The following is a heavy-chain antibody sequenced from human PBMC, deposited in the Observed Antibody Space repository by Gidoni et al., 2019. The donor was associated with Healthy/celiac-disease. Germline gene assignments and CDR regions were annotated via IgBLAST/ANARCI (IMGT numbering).Heavy chain of an antibody. D-gene: IGHD2-15*01. CDR1: GGSISSYY. J-gene: IGHJ4*02. Sequence: QVQLQESGPGLVKPSETLSLTCTVSGGSISSYYWSWIRPPPGKGLEWIGYIYYSGSTNYNPSLKSRVTISVGTSKNQFSLKLSSVTAADTAGYYCARRSCSGGSCYFDYWGQGTLVTVSS. V-gene: IGHV4-59*08. CDR2: IYYSGST. CDR3: ARRSCSGGSCYFDY.